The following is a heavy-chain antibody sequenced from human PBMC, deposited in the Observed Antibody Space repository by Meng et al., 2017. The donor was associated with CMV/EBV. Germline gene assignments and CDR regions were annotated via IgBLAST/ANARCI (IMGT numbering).Heavy chain of an antibody. J-gene: IGHJ4*02. Sequence: GESLKISCAASGFTVSSNYMSWVRQAPGKGLEWVSVIYSGGSTYYADSVKGRFTISRDNSKNTLYLQMNSLRAEDRAVYYCSYGGGYWGQGTLVTVSS. CDR2: IYSGGST. CDR3: SYGGGY. V-gene: IGHV3-53*01. CDR1: GFTVSSNY. D-gene: IGHD3-10*01.